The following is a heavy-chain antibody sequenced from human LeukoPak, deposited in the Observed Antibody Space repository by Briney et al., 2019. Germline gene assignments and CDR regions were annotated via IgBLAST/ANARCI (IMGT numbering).Heavy chain of an antibody. CDR3: ASLRTVSHYYGMDV. CDR1: GFTSSSYS. V-gene: IGHV3-21*01. D-gene: IGHD4-17*01. CDR2: ISSSSSYI. Sequence: GGSLRLSCAASGFTSSSYSMNWVRQAPGKGLEWVSSISSSSSYIYYADSVKGRFTISRDNAKNSLYLQMNSLRAEDTAVYYCASLRTVSHYYGMDVWGKGTTVTVSS. J-gene: IGHJ6*04.